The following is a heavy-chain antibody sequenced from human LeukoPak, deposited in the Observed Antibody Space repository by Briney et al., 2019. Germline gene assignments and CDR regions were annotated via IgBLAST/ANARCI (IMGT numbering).Heavy chain of an antibody. V-gene: IGHV3-30*04. J-gene: IGHJ3*02. Sequence: GGSLRLSCAASGFTFSSYAMHWVRQAPGKVLEWVAVISYDGSNKYYADSVKGRFTISRDNSKNTLYLQMNSLRAEDTAVYYCARDIVGSGLRLGDAFDIWGQGTMVTVSS. CDR1: GFTFSSYA. CDR2: ISYDGSNK. D-gene: IGHD3-22*01. CDR3: ARDIVGSGLRLGDAFDI.